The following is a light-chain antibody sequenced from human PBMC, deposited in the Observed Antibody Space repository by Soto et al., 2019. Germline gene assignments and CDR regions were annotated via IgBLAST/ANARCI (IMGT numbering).Light chain of an antibody. Sequence: IQMTQSASTVSASVGDRVTITCRASQSISSWLAWYQQKPGKAPKLLIYKASSLEGGVPSRFSGSGSGTEFTLTISSLQPDDFATYYCQQYNSYSRTFGQGTKVDIK. CDR1: QSISSW. V-gene: IGKV1-5*03. CDR2: KAS. CDR3: QQYNSYSRT. J-gene: IGKJ1*01.